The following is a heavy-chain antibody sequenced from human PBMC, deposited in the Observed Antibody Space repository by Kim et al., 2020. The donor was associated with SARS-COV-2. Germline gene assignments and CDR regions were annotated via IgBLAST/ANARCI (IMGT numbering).Heavy chain of an antibody. V-gene: IGHV4-59*01. CDR3: ARDMAARRVFDY. D-gene: IGHD6-6*01. Sequence: PPLTSRVTISVDTSKPQFSLKLGSVTAADTAVYYCARDMAARRVFDYWGQGTLVTVSS. J-gene: IGHJ4*02.